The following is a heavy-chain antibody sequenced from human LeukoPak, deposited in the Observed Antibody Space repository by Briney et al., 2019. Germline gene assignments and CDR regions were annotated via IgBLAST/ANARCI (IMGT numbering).Heavy chain of an antibody. CDR2: IYPGDSDT. J-gene: IGHJ4*02. D-gene: IGHD1-26*01. CDR1: GYSFNSYW. V-gene: IGHV5-51*01. CDR3: ASAGGSYYLSVDY. Sequence: GESLKISRRGSGYSFNSYWIGWVRQMPGKGLEWMGIIYPGDSDTRHSPSFQGQVTISADKSISTAYLQWSSLKASDTAMYYCASAGGSYYLSVDYWGQGTLIAVSS.